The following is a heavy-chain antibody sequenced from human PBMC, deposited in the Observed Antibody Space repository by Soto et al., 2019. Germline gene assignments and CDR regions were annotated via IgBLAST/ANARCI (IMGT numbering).Heavy chain of an antibody. CDR3: ARAGGTTVTGLWHFDS. CDR2: IWYDGIQK. D-gene: IGHD4-17*01. V-gene: IGHV3-33*01. CDR1: GFTFNTYS. J-gene: IGHJ4*02. Sequence: QVQLEESGGGVVQPGRSLRLSCEASGFTFNTYSMHWVRQPPGKGLEWLAAIWYDGIQKYYADSVKGRFIISRDNSQKMLYLEMKSLRAEDTAVYYCARAGGTTVTGLWHFDSWGQGTLVTVSS.